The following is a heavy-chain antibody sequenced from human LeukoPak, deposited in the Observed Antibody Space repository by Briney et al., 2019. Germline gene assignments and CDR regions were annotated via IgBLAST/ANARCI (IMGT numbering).Heavy chain of an antibody. D-gene: IGHD3-3*01. J-gene: IGHJ4*02. V-gene: IGHV3-64D*09. CDR1: GFTFSSFA. CDR2: ISPSGGST. Sequence: GGSLRLSCSASGFTFSSFAIHWVRQAPGKGLEYVSAISPSGGSTFYPDSVKGRFTISRDNSKNTVYLQLSSLRAEDTAVYYCVKRALTTAWIDNWGKGTLVTVSS. CDR3: VKRALTTAWIDN.